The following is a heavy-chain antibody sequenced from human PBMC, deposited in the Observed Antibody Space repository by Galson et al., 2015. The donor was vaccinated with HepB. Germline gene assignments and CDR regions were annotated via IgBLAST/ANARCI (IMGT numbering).Heavy chain of an antibody. CDR3: VRVKGSDFDAFDI. J-gene: IGHJ3*02. V-gene: IGHV1-18*01. CDR2: ISTYNGNT. D-gene: IGHD3/OR15-3a*01. CDR1: GYTFTNYA. Sequence: SVKVSCKASGYTFTNYAATWVRQAPGQGLEWMGWISTYNGNTNYAQKLRGRVTMTTDTSTSTSYMELRSLRSDDTAVCYCVRVKGSDFDAFDIWGQGTRVTVSS.